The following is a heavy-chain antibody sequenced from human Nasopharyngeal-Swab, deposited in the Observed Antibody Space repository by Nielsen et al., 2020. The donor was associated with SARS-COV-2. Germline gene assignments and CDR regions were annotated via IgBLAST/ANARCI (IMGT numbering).Heavy chain of an antibody. CDR2: SSTTSYYI. Sequence: GEALKISCAAAGSTFSSYTMNWVRQAPGKGLEWVGTSSTTSYYIYYAESVKGRFTISRDNAKNSLFLQMNSLRAEETAIYYCVRGSYGHSDSWGPGALITVSS. CDR1: GSTFSSYT. D-gene: IGHD4-17*01. J-gene: IGHJ5*01. V-gene: IGHV3-21*06. CDR3: VRGSYGHSDS.